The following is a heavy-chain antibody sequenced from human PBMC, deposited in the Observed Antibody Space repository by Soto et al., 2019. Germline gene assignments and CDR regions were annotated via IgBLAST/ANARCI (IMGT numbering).Heavy chain of an antibody. CDR2: IIPIFGTA. Sequence: SVQVSCKASGCTFSSYAISWVRQAPGQGLEWMGGIIPIFGTANYAQKFQGRVTITADESTSTAYMQLSSLRSEDTAVYYCARGLVDTAMAFDDWGQGTLVTVSS. V-gene: IGHV1-69*13. CDR1: GCTFSSYA. J-gene: IGHJ4*02. CDR3: ARGLVDTAMAFDD. D-gene: IGHD5-18*01.